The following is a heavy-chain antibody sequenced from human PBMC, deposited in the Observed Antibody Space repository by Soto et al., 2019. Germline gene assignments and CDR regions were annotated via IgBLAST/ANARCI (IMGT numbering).Heavy chain of an antibody. Sequence: GGSLRLSCAASGFTFSSYGMHWVRQAPGKGLEWVAVISYDGSNKYYADSVKGRFTIFRDNSKNTLYLQMNSLRAEDTAVYYCAKDTGRQSTVTTDWGQGTLVTVSS. CDR3: AKDTGRQSTVTTD. J-gene: IGHJ4*02. CDR1: GFTFSSYG. CDR2: ISYDGSNK. D-gene: IGHD4-17*01. V-gene: IGHV3-30*18.